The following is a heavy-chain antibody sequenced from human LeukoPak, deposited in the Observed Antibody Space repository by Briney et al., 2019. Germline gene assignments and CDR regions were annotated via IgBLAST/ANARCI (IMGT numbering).Heavy chain of an antibody. CDR3: ARVGLWVT. CDR1: GGSISSGNYY. V-gene: IGHV4-61*09. Sequence: SQTLSLTCTVSGGSISSGNYYWSWIRQPAGKGLEWVGHFYTTGSTNYNPSLKSRVAISVDTSNTQFSLKLSSVTAADTAVYYCARVGLWVTWGQGTLVTVSS. J-gene: IGHJ5*02. CDR2: FYTTGST. D-gene: IGHD3-10*01.